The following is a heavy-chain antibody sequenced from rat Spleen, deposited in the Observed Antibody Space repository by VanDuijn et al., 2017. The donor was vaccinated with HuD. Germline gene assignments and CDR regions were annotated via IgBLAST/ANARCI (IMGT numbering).Heavy chain of an antibody. CDR3: AVYNNYFDY. D-gene: IGHD1-10*01. CDR1: GFSLTSYG. J-gene: IGHJ2*01. CDR2: IWGDGST. V-gene: IGHV2-77*01. Sequence: QVQLKESGPGLVQPSQTLSLPCTVSGFSLTSYGVHWVRQAPGKGLEWMGIIWGDGSTNYNSALKSRLSISRDTSKSQVFVTMNSLQTDDTAVYYCAVYNNYFDYWGQGVMVTVSS.